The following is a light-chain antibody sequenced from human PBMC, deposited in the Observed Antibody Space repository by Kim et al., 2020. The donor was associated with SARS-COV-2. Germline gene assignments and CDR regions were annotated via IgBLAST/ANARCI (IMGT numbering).Light chain of an antibody. Sequence: SVSPGERATLSCRASQSLSSYLAWYQQKPGQAPRLLIYGASTRATGIPARFSGSGSGTEFTLTISSLQSEDFAVYYCQQYNNWWTFGQGTKVDIK. CDR2: GAS. CDR1: QSLSSY. CDR3: QQYNNWWT. V-gene: IGKV3-15*01. J-gene: IGKJ1*01.